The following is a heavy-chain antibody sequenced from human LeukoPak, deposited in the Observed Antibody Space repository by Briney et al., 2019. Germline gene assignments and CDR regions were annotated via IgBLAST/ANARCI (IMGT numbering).Heavy chain of an antibody. J-gene: IGHJ6*03. Sequence: SETLSLTCTVSAYSISSAYYWGWIRQPPGKGLEWIGSIYHSGSTYYNPSLKSRVTISVDTSKNQFSLNLNSVTAADTAVYYCAKVRQSYYYYMDVWGKGPRSPSP. CDR3: AKVRQSYYYYMDV. V-gene: IGHV4-38-2*02. CDR2: IYHSGST. CDR1: AYSISSAYY.